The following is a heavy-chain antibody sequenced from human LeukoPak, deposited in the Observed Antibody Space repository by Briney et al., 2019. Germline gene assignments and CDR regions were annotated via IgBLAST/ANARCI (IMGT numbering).Heavy chain of an antibody. V-gene: IGHV4-38-2*02. CDR3: ARLKVPAAIKGDRYNWFDP. D-gene: IGHD2-2*01. J-gene: IGHJ5*02. CDR2: INHSGST. CDR1: GYSISSGYY. Sequence: SETLSLTCTVSGYSISSGYYWSWIRQPPGKGLEWIGEINHSGSTNYNPSLKSRVTISVDTSKNQFSLKLSSVTAADTAVYYCARLKVPAAIKGDRYNWFDPWGQGTLVTVSS.